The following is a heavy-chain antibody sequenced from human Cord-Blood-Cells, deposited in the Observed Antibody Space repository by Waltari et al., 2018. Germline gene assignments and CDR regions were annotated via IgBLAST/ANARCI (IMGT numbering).Heavy chain of an antibody. CDR2: INAGTGNT. Sequence: QVQLAQSGAEVKKPGASVKGSCKASGYTFTSYAMHWVRQAPGQRLEWMGWINAGTGNTKYSQKFQGRVTITRDTSASTAYRELSRLRSEHTAGDYCARDSGTETYYDRLTGWGGFDPWGQGTLVT. D-gene: IGHD3-9*01. CDR3: ARDSGTETYYDRLTGWGGFDP. V-gene: IGHV1-3*01. J-gene: IGHJ5*02. CDR1: GYTFTSYA.